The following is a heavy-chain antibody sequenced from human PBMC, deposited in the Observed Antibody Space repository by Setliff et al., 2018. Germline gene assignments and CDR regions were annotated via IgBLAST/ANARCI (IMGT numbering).Heavy chain of an antibody. J-gene: IGHJ4*02. CDR3: ARGRNIAARLLDS. V-gene: IGHV4-34*01. Sequence: SETLSLTCAAYGGTFSDYHWTWIRQSPEKGLEWIGEINHRGSTNYNPSLKSRVTISIDTSRDQFSLKLISMIAADTAVYYCARGRNIAARLLDSWGQGALVTV. CDR2: INHRGST. CDR1: GGTFSDYH. D-gene: IGHD6-6*01.